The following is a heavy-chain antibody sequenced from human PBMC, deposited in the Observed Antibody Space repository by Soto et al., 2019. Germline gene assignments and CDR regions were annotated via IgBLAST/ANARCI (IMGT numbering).Heavy chain of an antibody. V-gene: IGHV1-3*01. D-gene: IGHD3-10*01. CDR1: GYTFTSHS. J-gene: IGHJ4*01. Sequence: ASVKVSCKASGYTFTSHSIHWVRQAPGQRLEWLGWINAGNGDTKYSQKFQGRVTITRDTSASTSYMEMSTLTSEDTALYYCARAITMLRGAKYYVVYWG. CDR2: INAGNGDT. CDR3: ARAITMLRGAKYYVVY.